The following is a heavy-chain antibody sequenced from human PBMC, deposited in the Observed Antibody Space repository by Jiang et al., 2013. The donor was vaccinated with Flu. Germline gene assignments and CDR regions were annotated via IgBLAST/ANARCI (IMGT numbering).Heavy chain of an antibody. CDR3: AREGSGPFYGMDV. Sequence: VQLLESGGGLVKPGGSLRLSCAASGFTFSTHIMNWVRQAPGKGLEWVSLISGSSNSIYNANSVKGRFTISRDNAKNSLYLQMSSLRVEDTAVYYCAREGSGPFYGMDVWGQGTTVIVSS. J-gene: IGHJ6*02. CDR1: GFTFSTHI. CDR2: ISGSSNSI. V-gene: IGHV3-21*01. D-gene: IGHD1-26*01.